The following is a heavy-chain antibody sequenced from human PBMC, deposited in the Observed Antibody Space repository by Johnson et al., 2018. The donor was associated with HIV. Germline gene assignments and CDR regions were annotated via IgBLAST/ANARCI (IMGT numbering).Heavy chain of an antibody. CDR3: AKVGIAAAEGAFDI. CDR2: ISSNGGNT. CDR1: GFTFSSYA. Sequence: VQLVESGGGVVQPGRSLRLSCAASGFTFSSYAMHWVRQAPGKGLEYVSAISSNGGNTYYANSVKGRFSISRDNSKNTLYVEMNSLRAEDTAVYYCAKVGIAAAEGAFDIWGQGTMVTVSS. V-gene: IGHV3-64*01. D-gene: IGHD6-13*01. J-gene: IGHJ3*02.